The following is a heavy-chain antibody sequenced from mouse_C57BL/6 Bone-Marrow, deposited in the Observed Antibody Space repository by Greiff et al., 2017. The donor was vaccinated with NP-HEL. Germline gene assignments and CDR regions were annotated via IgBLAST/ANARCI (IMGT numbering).Heavy chain of an antibody. CDR1: GYTFTSYT. V-gene: IGHV1-4*01. J-gene: IGHJ4*01. D-gene: IGHD2-4*01. Sequence: VQLQQSGAELARPGASVKMSCKASGYTFTSYTMHWVKQRPGQGLEWIGYINPSSGYPKYNQKFKDKATLPADKASSTAYKQMSRLTSEDSAVYYCARWDYEYDEAMDYWGKGTSVTGSS. CDR2: INPSSGYP. CDR3: ARWDYEYDEAMDY.